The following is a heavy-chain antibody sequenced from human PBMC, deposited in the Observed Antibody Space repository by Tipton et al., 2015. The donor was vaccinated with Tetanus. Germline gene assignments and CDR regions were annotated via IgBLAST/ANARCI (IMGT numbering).Heavy chain of an antibody. CDR1: GGSISNYY. D-gene: IGHD4-23*01. V-gene: IGHV4-59*01. Sequence: TLSLTCSVSGGSISNYYWNWIRQSPGQGLEWIGLIYYSGSTSYNPSLKSRVTISVDTSKNQLSLKLTSVTAADTAVYYCATMTPVDWYFDLWGRGTLVTVSS. CDR2: IYYSGST. CDR3: ATMTPVDWYFDL. J-gene: IGHJ2*01.